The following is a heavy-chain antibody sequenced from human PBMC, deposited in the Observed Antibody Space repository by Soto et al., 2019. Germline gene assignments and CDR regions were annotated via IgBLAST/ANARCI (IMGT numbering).Heavy chain of an antibody. J-gene: IGHJ6*02. CDR1: GYTFTIYG. Sequence: QVQLVQSEGEVKKPGASVKVSCKASGYTFTIYGINWVRQAPGQGLEWRGWISPDNGNTNYAQKLQGRVTMTTDTSTSTAYMELRSLRSDDTAVYYCARALGYSGYAGMDVWGQGTTVTVSS. CDR2: ISPDNGNT. CDR3: ARALGYSGYAGMDV. D-gene: IGHD5-12*01. V-gene: IGHV1-18*01.